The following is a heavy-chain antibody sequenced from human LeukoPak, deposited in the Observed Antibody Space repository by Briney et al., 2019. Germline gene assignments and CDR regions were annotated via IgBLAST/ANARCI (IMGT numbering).Heavy chain of an antibody. CDR1: GGTFSSYA. CDR2: IIPIFGTA. Sequence: SVKVSCKASGGTFSSYAISWVRQAPGRGLEWMGGIIPIFGTANYAQKFQGRVTITADESTSTAYMELSSLRSEDTAVYYCAGSKDIVVVPAAKVLNYWGQGTLVTVSS. D-gene: IGHD2-2*01. CDR3: AGSKDIVVVPAAKVLNY. V-gene: IGHV1-69*13. J-gene: IGHJ4*02.